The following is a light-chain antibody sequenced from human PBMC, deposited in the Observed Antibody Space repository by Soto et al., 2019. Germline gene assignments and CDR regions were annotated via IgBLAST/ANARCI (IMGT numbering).Light chain of an antibody. Sequence: QSALTQPASVSGSPGQSITISCTGTSSDVGGYNYVSWYQQHPGKAPKLMIYEVTNRPSGVSNRFSASKSGNTASLTISGLQADDESDYYCSSYTISITYVFGTGTKVTVL. V-gene: IGLV2-14*01. CDR3: SSYTISITYV. CDR2: EVT. J-gene: IGLJ1*01. CDR1: SSDVGGYNY.